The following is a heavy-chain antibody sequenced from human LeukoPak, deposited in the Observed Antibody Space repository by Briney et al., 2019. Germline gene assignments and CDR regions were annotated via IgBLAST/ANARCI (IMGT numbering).Heavy chain of an antibody. CDR3: ARDPLVGWNDGADAFDI. J-gene: IGHJ3*02. Sequence: GGSLRLSCAASGFTFSSYAMHWDCQAPGKGLEWVAVISYDGSNKYYADSVKGRFTISRDNSKNTLYLQMNSLRAEDTAVYYCARDPLVGWNDGADAFDIWGQGTMVTVSS. CDR1: GFTFSSYA. V-gene: IGHV3-30-3*01. CDR2: ISYDGSNK. D-gene: IGHD1-1*01.